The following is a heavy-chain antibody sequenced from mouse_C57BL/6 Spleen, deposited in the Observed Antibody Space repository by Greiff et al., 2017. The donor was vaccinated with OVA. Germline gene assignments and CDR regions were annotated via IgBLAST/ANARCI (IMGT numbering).Heavy chain of an antibody. V-gene: IGHV1-50*01. D-gene: IGHD2-14*01. Sequence: QVQLQQPGAELVKPGASVKLSCKASGYTFTSYWMQWVKQRPGQGLEWIGEIDPSDSYTNYNQKFKGKATLTVDTSSSTAYMQLSSLTSEDSAVYYCARWYAGWDYFDYWGQGTTLTVSS. CDR3: ARWYAGWDYFDY. CDR2: IDPSDSYT. CDR1: GYTFTSYW. J-gene: IGHJ2*01.